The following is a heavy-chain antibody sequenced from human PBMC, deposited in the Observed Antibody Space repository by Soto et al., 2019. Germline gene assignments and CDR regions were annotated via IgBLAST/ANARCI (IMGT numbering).Heavy chain of an antibody. Sequence: SETLSLTCSVSGDSISNYYWNWIRQPPGKGLEWIGYIYYSGSTNYNPSLKSRVTISVDTSKNQFSLKLSSVTAADTALYYCARTYGRNFDYWGQGTLVTVSS. D-gene: IGHD3-10*01. CDR2: IYYSGST. V-gene: IGHV4-59*01. J-gene: IGHJ4*02. CDR1: GDSISNYY. CDR3: ARTYGRNFDY.